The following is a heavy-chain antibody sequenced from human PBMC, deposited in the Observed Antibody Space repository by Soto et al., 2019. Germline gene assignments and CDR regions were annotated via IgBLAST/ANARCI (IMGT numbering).Heavy chain of an antibody. J-gene: IGHJ4*02. CDR3: AREGIAAINFDY. CDR2: INHSGST. CDR1: GGSFSGYY. D-gene: IGHD6-25*01. V-gene: IGHV4-34*01. Sequence: QVQLQQWGAGLLKPSETLSLTCAVYGGSFSGYYWSWIRQPPGKGLEWIGEINHSGSTNYNPSLKSRVTLSVDTSKNQFSLKLSSVTAADTAVYYCAREGIAAINFDYWGQGTLVTVSS.